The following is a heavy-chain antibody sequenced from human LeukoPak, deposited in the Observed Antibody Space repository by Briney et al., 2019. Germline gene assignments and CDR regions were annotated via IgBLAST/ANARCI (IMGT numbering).Heavy chain of an antibody. V-gene: IGHV1-18*01. J-gene: IGHJ6*02. D-gene: IGHD3-16*02. CDR2: ISAYNGNT. Sequence: ASVKVSCKASGYTFTSYGISWVRQAPGQGLEWMGWISAYNGNTNYAQKLQGRVTVTTDTSTSTAYMELRSLRSDDTAVYYCARADVWGSYRSVPYGMDVWGQGTTVTVSS. CDR3: ARADVWGSYRSVPYGMDV. CDR1: GYTFTSYG.